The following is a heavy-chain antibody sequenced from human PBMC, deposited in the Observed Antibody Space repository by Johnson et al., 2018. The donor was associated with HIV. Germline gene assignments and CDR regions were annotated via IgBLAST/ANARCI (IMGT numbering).Heavy chain of an antibody. J-gene: IGHJ3*02. D-gene: IGHD4-17*01. Sequence: VQLVESGGGLVKPGGSLRLSCAASGFTVSSNYMSWVRQAPGKGLEWVSVIYSGGSTYYADSVKGRFTISRDNSKNTLNLQMNSLKTEDTAVYYCTTDLRVTTSLRAFDIWGQGTMVTVSS. CDR1: GFTVSSNY. CDR2: IYSGGST. V-gene: IGHV3-66*01. CDR3: TTDLRVTTSLRAFDI.